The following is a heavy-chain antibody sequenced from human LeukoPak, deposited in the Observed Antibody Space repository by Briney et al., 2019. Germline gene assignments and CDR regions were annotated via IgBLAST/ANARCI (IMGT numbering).Heavy chain of an antibody. D-gene: IGHD3-9*01. CDR1: GFTFSSYD. V-gene: IGHV3-13*01. CDR2: IGTAGDT. CDR3: ARVGRNYDILTGYQDAFDI. J-gene: IGHJ3*02. Sequence: GGSLRLSCAASGFTFSSYDMHWVRQATGKGLEWVSAIGTAGDTYYPGSVKGRFAISRENAKNSLYLQMNSLRAGDTAVYYCARVGRNYDILTGYQDAFDIWGQGTIVTVSS.